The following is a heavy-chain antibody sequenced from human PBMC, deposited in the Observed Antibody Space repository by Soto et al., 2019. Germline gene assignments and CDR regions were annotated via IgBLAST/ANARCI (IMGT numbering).Heavy chain of an antibody. CDR1: GGSFSGYY. J-gene: IGHJ4*02. Sequence: QVQLQQWGAGLLKPSETLSLTCAVYGGSFSGYYWSWIRQPPGKGLEWIGEINHSGSTNYNPSLKSRVTISVDTSKNQFSLKLSSVTAADTAVYYCARPYCNGGSCYSYYFDYWGQGTLVTVSS. D-gene: IGHD2-15*01. CDR2: INHSGST. V-gene: IGHV4-34*01. CDR3: ARPYCNGGSCYSYYFDY.